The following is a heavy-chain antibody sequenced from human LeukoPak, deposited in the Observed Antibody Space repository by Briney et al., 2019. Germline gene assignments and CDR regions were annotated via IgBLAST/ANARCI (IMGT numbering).Heavy chain of an antibody. CDR2: INPNSGGT. V-gene: IGHV1-2*02. J-gene: IGHJ3*02. D-gene: IGHD6-19*01. Sequence: GASVKVSCKASGYTFSGFYIHWVRQAPGQGLEWMGWINPNSGGTNYAQKFQGRVTMTRDTSISTAYMELSRLRSDDTAVYYCARALASGWHPRGAFDIWGQGTMVTVSS. CDR1: GYTFSGFY. CDR3: ARALASGWHPRGAFDI.